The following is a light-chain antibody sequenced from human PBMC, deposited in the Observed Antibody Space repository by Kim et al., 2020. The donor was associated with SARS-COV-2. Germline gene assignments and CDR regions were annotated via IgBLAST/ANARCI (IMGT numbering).Light chain of an antibody. CDR3: SSYTSSSTYVV. CDR2: DVS. Sequence: SVVTQPASVSGSPGQSITISCTGTSSDVGGYNYVSWYQQHPGKAPKLMIYDVSNRPSGVSNRFSGSKSGNTASLTISGLQAEDEADYYCSSYTSSSTYVVFGGGTQLTVL. CDR1: SSDVGGYNY. V-gene: IGLV2-14*03. J-gene: IGLJ2*01.